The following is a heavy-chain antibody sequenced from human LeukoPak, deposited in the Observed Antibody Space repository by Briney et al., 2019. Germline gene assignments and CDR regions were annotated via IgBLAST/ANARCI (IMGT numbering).Heavy chain of an antibody. V-gene: IGHV1-46*01. D-gene: IGHD6-19*01. CDR2: IRPSGGST. CDR1: GYTFTNYC. J-gene: IGHJ2*01. Sequence: ASVKVSCKASGYTFTNYCMHWVRQAPGQGLEWMGIIRPSGGSTSYAQKFQGRVTLTRDTSTTTVYMELSSLRSEDTAVYYCARDSVAGPWYFDLWGRGTLVTVSS. CDR3: ARDSVAGPWYFDL.